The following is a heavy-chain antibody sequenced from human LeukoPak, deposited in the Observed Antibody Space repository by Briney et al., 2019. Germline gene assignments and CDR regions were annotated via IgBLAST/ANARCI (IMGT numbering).Heavy chain of an antibody. V-gene: IGHV4-39*07. CDR1: GGSIRSSSYY. Sequence: SETLSLTCTVSGGSIRSSSYYWGWIRQPPGKGLEWIGSIYYSGSTYYNPSLKSRVTISVDTSKNQFSLKLTSVTAADTAVYYCVSAKFLVRGVSWFDPWGQGTLVTVSS. J-gene: IGHJ5*02. D-gene: IGHD3-10*01. CDR2: IYYSGST. CDR3: VSAKFLVRGVSWFDP.